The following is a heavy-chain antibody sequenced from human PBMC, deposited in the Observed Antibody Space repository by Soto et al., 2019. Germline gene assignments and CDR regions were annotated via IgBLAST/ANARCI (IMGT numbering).Heavy chain of an antibody. J-gene: IGHJ4*02. CDR3: ARGKTAHSSGYYGY. V-gene: IGHV1-2*02. D-gene: IGHD3-22*01. Sequence: ASVKVSCKASGYTFTGYYMHWVRQAPGQGLEWMGWINPNSGGTNYAQKFQGRVTMARDTSISTAYMELSRLRSDDTAVYYCARGKTAHSSGYYGYWGQGTLVTVSS. CDR2: INPNSGGT. CDR1: GYTFTGYY.